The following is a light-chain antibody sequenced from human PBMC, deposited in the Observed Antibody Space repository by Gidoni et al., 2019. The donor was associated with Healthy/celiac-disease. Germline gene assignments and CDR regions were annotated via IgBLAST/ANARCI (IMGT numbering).Light chain of an antibody. CDR1: SSNIGSNT. CDR2: SNN. CDR3: AAWDDSLNGPV. J-gene: IGLJ2*01. V-gene: IGLV1-44*01. Sequence: QSVLTQPPSASGTPGQRVTISCSGSSSNIGSNTVNWYQQLPVTAPKLLIYSNNQLPSGVPDRFSGSKSGTSASLAISGLQSDDEADYYCAAWDDSLNGPVFGGGTKLTVL.